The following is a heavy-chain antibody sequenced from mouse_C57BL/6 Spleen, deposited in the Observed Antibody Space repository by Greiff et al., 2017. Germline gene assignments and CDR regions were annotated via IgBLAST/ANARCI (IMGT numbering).Heavy chain of an antibody. J-gene: IGHJ4*01. CDR1: GFTFSDYG. CDR3: ARRCGNWGYAMDY. V-gene: IGHV5-17*01. Sequence: EVQVVESGGGLVKPGGSLKLSCAASGFTFSDYGMHWVRQAPEKGLEWVAYISSGSSTIYYADKVKGRFTISRDNAKNTLFLQMTSLRSEDTAMYYCARRCGNWGYAMDYWGQGTSVTVSS. D-gene: IGHD2-1*01. CDR2: ISSGSSTI.